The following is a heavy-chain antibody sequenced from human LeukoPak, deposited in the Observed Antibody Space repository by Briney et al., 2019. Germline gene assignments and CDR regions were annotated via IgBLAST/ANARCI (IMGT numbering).Heavy chain of an antibody. CDR3: ARDWGCLRDAFDI. D-gene: IGHD7-27*01. CDR1: GYTFTGYY. V-gene: IGHV1-2*02. Sequence: WASVKVSCKASGYTFTGYYMHWVRQAPGQGLEWMGWINPNSGGTNYAQKFQGRVTMTRDTSISTAYMELSRLRSDDTAVYYCARDWGCLRDAFDIWGQGTMVTVSS. CDR2: INPNSGGT. J-gene: IGHJ3*02.